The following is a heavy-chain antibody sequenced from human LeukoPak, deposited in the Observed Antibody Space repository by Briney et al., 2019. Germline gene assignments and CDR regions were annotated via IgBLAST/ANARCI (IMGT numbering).Heavy chain of an antibody. V-gene: IGHV3-7*04. CDR1: GFTFGIYW. CDR2: IKQDGSEK. J-gene: IGHJ4*02. D-gene: IGHD6-19*01. Sequence: PGGSLRLSCAASGFTFGIYWMSWVRQAPGKGLEWVANIKQDGSEKFYVDSVKGRFTLSRDNAKNSLFLQMNSLRAEDTAVYYCARDYYGSGWYGDYWGQETLVTVSS. CDR3: ARDYYGSGWYGDY.